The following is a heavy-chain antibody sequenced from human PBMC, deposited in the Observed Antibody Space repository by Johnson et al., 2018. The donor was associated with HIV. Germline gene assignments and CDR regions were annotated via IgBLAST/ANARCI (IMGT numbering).Heavy chain of an antibody. J-gene: IGHJ3*02. V-gene: IGHV3-30-3*01. CDR1: GFTFSSYA. D-gene: IGHD2-2*01. CDR2: ISYDGSNK. Sequence: QVQLVESGGGVVQPGRSLRLSCAASGFTFSSYAMHWVRQAPGKGLEWVAVISYDGSNKYYADSVQGRFTISRDNSKNTLYLQMNRLRDEDTALYYCAKGGNQLDALDYAFEIWGQGTMVTVSA. CDR3: AKGGNQLDALDYAFEI.